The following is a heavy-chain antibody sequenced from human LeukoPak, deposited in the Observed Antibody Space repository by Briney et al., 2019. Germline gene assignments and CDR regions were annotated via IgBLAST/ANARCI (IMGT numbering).Heavy chain of an antibody. V-gene: IGHV3-30*18. J-gene: IGHJ4*02. CDR1: GFTFSSYA. Sequence: GGSLRLSCAASGFTFSSYAMSWVRQAPGKGLEWVAVISYDGSNKYYADSVKGRFTISRDNSKNTLYLQMNSLRAEDTAVYYCAKDGSFDYWGQGTLVTVSS. CDR3: AKDGSFDY. CDR2: ISYDGSNK. D-gene: IGHD2-2*03.